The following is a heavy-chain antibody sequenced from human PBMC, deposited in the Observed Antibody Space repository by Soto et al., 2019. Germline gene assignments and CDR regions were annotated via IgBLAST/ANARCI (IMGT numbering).Heavy chain of an antibody. CDR2: IWYDGSRT. V-gene: IGHV3-33*01. J-gene: IGHJ4*02. Sequence: PGGSLRLSCAASGCSFSSYGMHWVRQAPGKGLEWVAVIWYDGSRTSYAESVKGRFTVSRDNSRKMLWLQMDSLRAEDTAVYFCARQWGEGYKVPYLDQWGQGTLVTVSS. D-gene: IGHD1-26*01. CDR3: ARQWGEGYKVPYLDQ. CDR1: GCSFSSYG.